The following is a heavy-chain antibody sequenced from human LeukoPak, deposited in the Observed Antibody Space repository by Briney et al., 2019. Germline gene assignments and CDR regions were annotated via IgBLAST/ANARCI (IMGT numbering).Heavy chain of an antibody. CDR3: AKEGAATVAFDY. Sequence: GGSLRLSCTASGFTFSTNAMAWVRQAPGKGLEWVSTISGTATSTYYADSVKGRFTISRDNSRNTLYLQMNSLRVEDTAVYYCAKEGAATVAFDYWGQETLVTVSS. J-gene: IGHJ4*02. D-gene: IGHD4-23*01. CDR2: ISGTATST. V-gene: IGHV3-23*01. CDR1: GFTFSTNA.